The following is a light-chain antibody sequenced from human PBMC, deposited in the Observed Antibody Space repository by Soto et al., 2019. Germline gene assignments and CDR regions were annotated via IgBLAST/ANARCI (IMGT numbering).Light chain of an antibody. Sequence: EIVVTQSPGTLSLSPGERATLSCRASLSVSSSYFAWYQQKPGQAPRLLIYGASSRATGIPDRFSGSGSGTDFTLTISRLEPEDFAVYYCQQYGSSPTTFGQGAKVEIK. CDR2: GAS. J-gene: IGKJ1*01. CDR3: QQYGSSPTT. CDR1: LSVSSSY. V-gene: IGKV3-20*01.